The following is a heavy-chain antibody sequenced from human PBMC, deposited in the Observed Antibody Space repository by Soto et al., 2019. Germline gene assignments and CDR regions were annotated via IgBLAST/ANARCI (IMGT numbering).Heavy chain of an antibody. D-gene: IGHD3-22*01. V-gene: IGHV4-30-4*01. CDR2: IYYSGST. CDR3: ARDGSSGSDAFDI. J-gene: IGHJ3*02. CDR1: GGSISSGDYY. Sequence: SETLSLTCTVSGGSISSGDYYWSWIRQPPGKGLEWIGYIYYSGSTYYNPSLKSRVTISVDTSKNQFSLKLSSVTAADTAVYYCARDGSSGSDAFDIWGQGTMITVSS.